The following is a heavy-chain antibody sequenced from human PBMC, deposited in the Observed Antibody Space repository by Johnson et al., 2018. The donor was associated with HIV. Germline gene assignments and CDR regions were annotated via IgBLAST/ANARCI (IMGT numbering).Heavy chain of an antibody. CDR3: ASDGGNDYGDYVGGGALDI. Sequence: VQLVESGGGLIQPGGSLRLSCAASGFTVSSNYMSWVRQAPGKGLEWVSVIYSGGSTYYADSVTGRFTISRDNSKNTLYLQMNSLRAEDTAVYYCASDGGNDYGDYVGGGALDIWGQGTMVTVSS. CDR1: GFTVSSNY. D-gene: IGHD4-17*01. J-gene: IGHJ3*02. CDR2: IYSGGST. V-gene: IGHV3-66*03.